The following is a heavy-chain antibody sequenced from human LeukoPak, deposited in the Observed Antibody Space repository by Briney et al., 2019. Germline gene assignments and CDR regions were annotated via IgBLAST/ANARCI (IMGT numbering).Heavy chain of an antibody. Sequence: SETLSLTCAVSGGSISRTTYYWGWIRQPPGKGLEWIGSIYYSGSTYYNPSLKSRVTISVDTSKNQFSLKLSSVTAADTAVYYCAYTMVRGVIITPNDAFDIWGQGTMVTVSS. D-gene: IGHD3-10*01. J-gene: IGHJ3*02. CDR2: IYYSGST. V-gene: IGHV4-39*07. CDR1: GGSISRTTYY. CDR3: AYTMVRGVIITPNDAFDI.